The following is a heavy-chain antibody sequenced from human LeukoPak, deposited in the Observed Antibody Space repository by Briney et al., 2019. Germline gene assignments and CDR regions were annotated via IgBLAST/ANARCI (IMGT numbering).Heavy chain of an antibody. D-gene: IGHD3-3*01. J-gene: IGHJ4*02. Sequence: SETPSLTCAVYGGSFSGYYWSWIRQPPGKGLEWVGEINHSGSTNYNPSLKSRVTISVDTSKNQFSLKLSSVTAADTAVYYCARRSLDFWSGYSNDYWGQGTLVTVSS. CDR3: ARRSLDFWSGYSNDY. CDR2: INHSGST. CDR1: GGSFSGYY. V-gene: IGHV4-34*01.